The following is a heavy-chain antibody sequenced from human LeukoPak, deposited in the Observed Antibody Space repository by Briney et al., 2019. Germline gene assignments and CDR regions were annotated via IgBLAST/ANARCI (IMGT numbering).Heavy chain of an antibody. D-gene: IGHD2-2*01. CDR1: GGSFSGYY. CDR3: ARFIVVVPAAPNGRNWFDP. V-gene: IGHV4-34*01. Sequence: SETLSLTCAVYGGSFSGYYWSWIGQPPGKGLEWIGEINHSGSTNYNPSLKSRVTISVDTSKNQFSLKLSSVTAADTAVYYCARFIVVVPAAPNGRNWFDPWGQGTLVTVSS. J-gene: IGHJ5*02. CDR2: INHSGST.